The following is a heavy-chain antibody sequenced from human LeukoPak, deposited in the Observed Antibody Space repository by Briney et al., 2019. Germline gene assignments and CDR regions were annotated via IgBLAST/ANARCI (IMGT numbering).Heavy chain of an antibody. Sequence: ASVKVSCKASGYTFTSYYMHWVRQAPGQGLEWMGIINPSGGSTSYAQKFQGRVTMTRDMSTSTVYMELSSLRSEDTAVYYCARDRDYYDSSGIELDYWGQGTLVTVSS. CDR3: ARDRDYYDSSGIELDY. V-gene: IGHV1-46*01. J-gene: IGHJ4*02. D-gene: IGHD3-22*01. CDR2: INPSGGST. CDR1: GYTFTSYY.